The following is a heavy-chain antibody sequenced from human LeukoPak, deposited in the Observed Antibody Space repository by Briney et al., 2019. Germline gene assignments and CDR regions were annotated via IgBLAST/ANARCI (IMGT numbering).Heavy chain of an antibody. CDR1: GFTFRSYW. V-gene: IGHV3-74*01. Sequence: PGGSLRLSCAASGFTFRSYWIHWATQAPGKGWVWVGRIDNDGSDTIYADSVKSRFTVSRDNAKNTLYLQMNSQRVEDTAVYFCARGGFSHAFDVWGQGTVVTVSS. CDR3: ARGGFSHAFDV. J-gene: IGHJ3*01. CDR2: IDNDGSDT. D-gene: IGHD5-12*01.